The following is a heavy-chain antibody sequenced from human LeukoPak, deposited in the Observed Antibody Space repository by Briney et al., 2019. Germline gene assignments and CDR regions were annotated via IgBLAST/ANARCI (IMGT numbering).Heavy chain of an antibody. D-gene: IGHD3-22*01. CDR1: GGSFSGYY. CDR2: INHSGST. J-gene: IGHJ4*02. V-gene: IGHV4-34*01. CDR3: ARVGYYYDSSGYSTIDY. Sequence: SETLSLTCAVYGGSFSGYYWSWIRQPPGKGLEWIGEINHSGSTYYNPSLKSRVTISVDTSKNQFSLKLSSVTAADTAVYYCARVGYYYDSSGYSTIDYWGQGTLVTVSS.